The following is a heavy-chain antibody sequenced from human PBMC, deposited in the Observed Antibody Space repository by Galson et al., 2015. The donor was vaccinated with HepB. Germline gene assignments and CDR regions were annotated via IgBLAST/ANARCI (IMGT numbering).Heavy chain of an antibody. CDR3: DNSGLFGGALDM. J-gene: IGHJ3*02. Sequence: TLCLTCSVSGDSISSGDYYWSWIRQSPGKGLEWIGYIYHSGSTYYNPSLKSRLTISVEPSKNQFSLRLTSVTAADTAVYYYDNSGLFGGALDMWGQGTLVTVSS. CDR2: IYHSGST. D-gene: IGHD5-12*01. V-gene: IGHV4-30-4*01. CDR1: GDSISSGDYY.